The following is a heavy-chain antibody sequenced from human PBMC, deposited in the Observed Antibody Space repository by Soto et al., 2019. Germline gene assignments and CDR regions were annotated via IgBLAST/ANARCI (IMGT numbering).Heavy chain of an antibody. CDR2: IYYSGST. D-gene: IGHD3-22*01. J-gene: IGHJ6*02. CDR3: ARYYYDSSGWNYYYYGMDV. V-gene: IGHV4-59*01. Sequence: SETLSLTCTVSGGSISSYYWSWIRQPPGKGLEWIGYIYYSGSTNYNPSLKSRVTISVDTSKNQFSLKLSSVTAADTAVYYCARYYYDSSGWNYYYYGMDVWGQGTTVTVSS. CDR1: GGSISSYY.